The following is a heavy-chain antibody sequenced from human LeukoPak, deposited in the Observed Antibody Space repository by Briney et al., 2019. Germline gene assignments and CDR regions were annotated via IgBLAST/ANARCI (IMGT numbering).Heavy chain of an antibody. J-gene: IGHJ4*02. CDR1: VYTFTGYS. Sequence: ASVKVSCKASVYTFTGYSMHWVRQAPGQGLEWMGWINPNSGGTNYAQKFQGRVTMTRDTSISTAYMELSRLRSDDTAVYYCARAREYSSSGDFDYWGQGTLVTVSS. CDR2: INPNSGGT. V-gene: IGHV1-2*02. D-gene: IGHD6-6*01. CDR3: ARAREYSSSGDFDY.